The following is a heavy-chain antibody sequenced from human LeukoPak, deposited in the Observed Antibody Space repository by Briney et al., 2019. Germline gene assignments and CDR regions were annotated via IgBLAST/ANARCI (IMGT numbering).Heavy chain of an antibody. CDR3: AKAATQWLVLRYFDY. V-gene: IGHV3-23*01. Sequence: GGSLRLSCAASGFTFSSYTRSWVRQAPGKGLEWVSAISGSGGSTYYADSVKGRFTISRDNSKNTLYLQMNRLRAEDTAVYYCAKAATQWLVLRYFDYWGQGTLVTVSS. D-gene: IGHD6-19*01. J-gene: IGHJ4*02. CDR1: GFTFSSYT. CDR2: ISGSGGST.